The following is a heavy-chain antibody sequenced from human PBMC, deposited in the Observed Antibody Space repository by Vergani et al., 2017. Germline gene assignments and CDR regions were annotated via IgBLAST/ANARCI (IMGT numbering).Heavy chain of an antibody. J-gene: IGHJ6*02. V-gene: IGHV1-69*18. CDR2: IIPIIGTT. CDR1: GYTFTSDD. CDR3: ARDVPVFCSGGRCYPGNDQYYAMEV. Sequence: QVQLVQSGSELKKPGASVKVSCKASGYTFTSDDINWVRQAPGQGLEWMGRIIPIIGTTNYAQKFQGRVTIAADEFSSTVFMELSSLTYEDTAVYYCARDVPVFCSGGRCYPGNDQYYAMEVWGQGTTVTVSS. D-gene: IGHD2-15*01.